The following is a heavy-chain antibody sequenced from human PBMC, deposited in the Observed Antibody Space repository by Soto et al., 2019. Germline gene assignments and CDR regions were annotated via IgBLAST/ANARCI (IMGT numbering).Heavy chain of an antibody. Sequence: SETLSLTCAVYGGSFSGYYWSWIRQPPGKGLEWLGEINHSGSTNYNPSLKSRVTISVDTYKNQFSLKLSSVTAADKAVYYCARAPWATLKQQLSYTYYYYGMDAWGQGTTVTASS. D-gene: IGHD6-13*01. CDR2: INHSGST. V-gene: IGHV4-34*01. CDR3: ARAPWATLKQQLSYTYYYYGMDA. J-gene: IGHJ6*02. CDR1: GGSFSGYY.